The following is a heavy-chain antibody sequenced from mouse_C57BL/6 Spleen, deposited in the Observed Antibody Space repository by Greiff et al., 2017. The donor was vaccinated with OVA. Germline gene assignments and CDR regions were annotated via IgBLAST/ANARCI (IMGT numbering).Heavy chain of an antibody. V-gene: IGHV1-39*01. CDR2: INPNYGTT. D-gene: IGHD1-2*01. J-gene: IGHJ3*01. CDR1: GYSFTDYN. Sequence: VQLQQSGPELVKPGASVKISCKASGYSFTDYNMNWVKQSNGKSLEWIGVINPNYGTTSYNQKFKGKATLTVDQSSSSAYMQLNSLTSEDSAVDYCARAHYCGGSPFAYWGQGTLVTVSA. CDR3: ARAHYCGGSPFAY.